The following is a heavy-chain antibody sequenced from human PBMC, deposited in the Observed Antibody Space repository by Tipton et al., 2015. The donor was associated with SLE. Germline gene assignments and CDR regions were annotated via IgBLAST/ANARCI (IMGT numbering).Heavy chain of an antibody. J-gene: IGHJ3*02. CDR2: IYYSGST. D-gene: IGHD3-10*01. CDR3: ARRKRIGAAFDI. CDR1: DGSISSSNYY. V-gene: IGHV4-39*07. Sequence: TLSLTCTVSDGSISSSNYYWGWIRQPPGKGLEWIGSIYYSGSTYYNPSLKSRVTISVDTSKNQFSLRLSSVTAADTAVYYCARRKRIGAAFDIWGQGRMVTVSS.